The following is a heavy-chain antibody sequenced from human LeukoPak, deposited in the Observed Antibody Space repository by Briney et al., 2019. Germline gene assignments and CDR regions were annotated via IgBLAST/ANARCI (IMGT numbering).Heavy chain of an antibody. D-gene: IGHD5-18*01. Sequence: GSLRLSCAASGFTFSSYAMSWVRQAPGKGLEWASAISGSGGSTYYADSVKGRFTISRDNSKNTLYLQMNSLRAEDTAVYYCAKRKRYGGYSYGSFDYWGQGTLVTVSS. CDR2: ISGSGGST. J-gene: IGHJ4*02. CDR1: GFTFSSYA. V-gene: IGHV3-23*01. CDR3: AKRKRYGGYSYGSFDY.